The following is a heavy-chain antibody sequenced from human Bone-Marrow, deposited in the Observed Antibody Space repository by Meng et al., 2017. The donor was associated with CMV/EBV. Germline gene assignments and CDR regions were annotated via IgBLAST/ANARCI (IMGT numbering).Heavy chain of an antibody. CDR3: TRLIESGYSYGPDDYYYGMDV. V-gene: IGHV3-73*01. CDR2: IRSKANSYAT. CDR1: GFTFSGSA. D-gene: IGHD5-18*01. J-gene: IGHJ6*02. Sequence: ESLKISCAASGFTFSGSAMHWVRQASGKGLEWVGRIRSKANSYATAYAASVKGRFTISRDDSKNTAYLQMNSLKTEDTAVYYCTRLIESGYSYGPDDYYYGMDVWGQGTTVTVSS.